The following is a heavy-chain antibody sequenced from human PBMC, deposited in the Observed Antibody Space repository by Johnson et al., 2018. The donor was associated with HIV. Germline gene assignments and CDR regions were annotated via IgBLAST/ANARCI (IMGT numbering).Heavy chain of an antibody. Sequence: VQLVESGGGLVKPGGSLRLSCAAAGFTFDDYGMSWVRQAPGKGLEWVSIIYSDSDTYYADSVKGRFTISRDNSKNTLYLQMNSLRAEDTALYYCARAGYSNYDRAFDIWGQGTMVTVSS. CDR3: ARAGYSNYDRAFDI. V-gene: IGHV3-66*01. D-gene: IGHD4-11*01. CDR2: IYSDSDT. J-gene: IGHJ3*02. CDR1: GFTFDDYG.